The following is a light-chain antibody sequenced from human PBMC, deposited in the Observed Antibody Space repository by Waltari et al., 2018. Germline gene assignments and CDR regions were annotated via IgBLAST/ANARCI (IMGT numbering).Light chain of an antibody. CDR1: QSVSSNY. V-gene: IGKV3-20*01. Sequence: DIVLTQSPGTLSLSQGESAALSCRASQSVSSNYLAWYQQKPGQAPRLLIFGALSRATGIPDRFRGRGSGTDFTLTISGLEPEDFAVYYCQQYARSPITFGQGTKLEMK. J-gene: IGKJ2*01. CDR2: GAL. CDR3: QQYARSPIT.